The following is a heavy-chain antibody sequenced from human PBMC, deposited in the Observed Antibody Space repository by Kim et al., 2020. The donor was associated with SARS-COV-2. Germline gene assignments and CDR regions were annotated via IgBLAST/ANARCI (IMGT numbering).Heavy chain of an antibody. Sequence: ASVKVSCKASGYTFTSYDINWVRQATGQGLEWMGWMNPYSGNTGYAQKFQGRVTMTRNTSISTAYMELSSLRSEDTAVYYCARGTTPYLEWLLVRRYYFDYWGQGTLVTVSS. D-gene: IGHD3-3*01. CDR1: GYTFTSYD. J-gene: IGHJ4*02. CDR2: MNPYSGNT. V-gene: IGHV1-8*01. CDR3: ARGTTPYLEWLLVRRYYFDY.